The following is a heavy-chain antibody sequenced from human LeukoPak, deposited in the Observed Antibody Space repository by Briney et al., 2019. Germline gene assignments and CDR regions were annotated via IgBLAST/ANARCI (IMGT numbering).Heavy chain of an antibody. CDR3: ARDLGPGMGAV. J-gene: IGHJ4*02. Sequence: SETLSLTCTVSGGSISSYYWSWIRQPPGKGLEWIGYIYYSGSTNYNPSLKSRVTISVDTSKNQFSLKLSSVTAADTAVYYCARDLGPGMGAVWGQGTLVTASS. CDR2: IYYSGST. D-gene: IGHD1-26*01. V-gene: IGHV4-59*01. CDR1: GGSISSYY.